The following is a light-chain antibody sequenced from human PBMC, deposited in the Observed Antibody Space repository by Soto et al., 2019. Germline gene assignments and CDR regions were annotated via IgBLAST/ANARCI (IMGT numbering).Light chain of an antibody. J-gene: IGKJ5*01. Sequence: EIVMTQSPATLSVSPGERATLSCRASQSVSSNLAWYQQKPGQAPRLLIYGASTRATGIPARLSGSGSGTESTLTISSLQSEDFAVYYCQQYNNWPSITFGQGTRLEIK. CDR2: GAS. V-gene: IGKV3-15*01. CDR3: QQYNNWPSIT. CDR1: QSVSSN.